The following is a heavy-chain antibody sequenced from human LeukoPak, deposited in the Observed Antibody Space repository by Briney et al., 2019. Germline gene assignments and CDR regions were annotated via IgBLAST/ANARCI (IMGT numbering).Heavy chain of an antibody. J-gene: IGHJ4*02. CDR3: ARGTDLQWDY. CDR1: AASASINY. D-gene: IGHD4-11*01. Sequence: SECLSLACTLAAASASINYWSWVRQPPGKGLEWIGYICYSESTKYDLSLKGRVTSGSTKYNPSLKSRVTMSADTSKNQVSLKLRSVTAADTAVYYCARGTDLQWDYWGQGTLVTVSS. V-gene: IGHV4-59*13. CDR2: ICYSESTKYDLSLKGRVTSGST.